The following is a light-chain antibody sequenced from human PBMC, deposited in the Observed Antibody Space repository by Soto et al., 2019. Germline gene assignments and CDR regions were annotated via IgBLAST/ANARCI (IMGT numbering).Light chain of an antibody. CDR3: QEFYDSLFT. CDR2: WAS. V-gene: IGKV4-1*01. Sequence: DIVMTQSPDSLAVSLGERATINCKSSQSVLYSPNNKNYVAWYQQKAGQPPKLLIYWASTRESGVPDRFSGSGSGTDFTLTISSLQAEDVAVYFCQEFYDSLFTFGPGTKVEIK. J-gene: IGKJ3*01. CDR1: QSVLYSPNNKNY.